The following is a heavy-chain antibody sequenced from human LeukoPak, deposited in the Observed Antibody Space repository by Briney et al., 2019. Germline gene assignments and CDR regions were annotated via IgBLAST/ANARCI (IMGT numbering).Heavy chain of an antibody. CDR2: IWYDGSNK. V-gene: IGHV3-33*01. J-gene: IGHJ4*02. Sequence: GGSLRLSCAASGFTFSSYGMHWVRQAPGKGLEWVAVIWYDGSNKYYADSVKGRFTISRDNAKNSLFLQMNSLRAEDTAVYYCARADRYCSSTSCYLLAFDYWGQGTLVTVSS. D-gene: IGHD2-2*01. CDR3: ARADRYCSSTSCYLLAFDY. CDR1: GFTFSSYG.